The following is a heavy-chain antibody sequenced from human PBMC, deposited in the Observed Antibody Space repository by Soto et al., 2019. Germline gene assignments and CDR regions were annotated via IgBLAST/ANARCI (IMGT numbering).Heavy chain of an antibody. V-gene: IGHV3-49*03. CDR3: TPSWFGEWYYYYYYMDV. CDR1: GFTFGDYA. J-gene: IGHJ6*03. Sequence: EVQLVESGGGLVQPGRSLRLSCTASGFTFGDYAMSWFRQAPGKGLEWVGFIRSKAYGGTTEYAASVKGRFTISRDDSKSIAYLQMNSLKTEDTAVYYCTPSWFGEWYYYYYYMDVWGKGTTVTVSS. CDR2: IRSKAYGGTT. D-gene: IGHD3-10*01.